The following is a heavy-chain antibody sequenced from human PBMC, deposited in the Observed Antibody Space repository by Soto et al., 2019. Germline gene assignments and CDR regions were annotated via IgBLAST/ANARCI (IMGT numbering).Heavy chain of an antibody. CDR3: AKSGGFSRDIVVVPAAMHLGAFDI. J-gene: IGHJ3*02. D-gene: IGHD2-2*01. V-gene: IGHV3-23*01. Sequence: GGSLRLSCAASGFTFSSYAMSWVRQAPGKGLEWVSAISGSGGSTYYADSVKGRFTISRDNSKNTLYLQMNSLRAEDTAVYYCAKSGGFSRDIVVVPAAMHLGAFDIWGQGTMVTVSS. CDR1: GFTFSSYA. CDR2: ISGSGGST.